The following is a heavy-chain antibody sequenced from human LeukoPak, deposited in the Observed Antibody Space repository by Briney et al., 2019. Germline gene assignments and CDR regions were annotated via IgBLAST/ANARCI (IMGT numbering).Heavy chain of an antibody. CDR1: GGSISSGDYY. Sequence: SETLSLTCTVSGGSISSGDYYWSWIRQPPGKGLEWIGYMYYSGSTYYNPSLTSRVTMSADTSKNQLSLKLSSVTAADTAVYYCARPYYYDSRVDPWGQGILVTVSS. V-gene: IGHV4-30-4*01. D-gene: IGHD3-22*01. J-gene: IGHJ5*02. CDR2: MYYSGST. CDR3: ARPYYYDSRVDP.